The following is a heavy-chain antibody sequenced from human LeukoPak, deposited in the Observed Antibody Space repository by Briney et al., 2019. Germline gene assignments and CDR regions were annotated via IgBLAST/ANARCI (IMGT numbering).Heavy chain of an antibody. J-gene: IGHJ4*02. Sequence: GGSLRLSCAASGFTFSSYAMSWVRQAPGKGLEWVSAISGSGDSTYYADSVKGRFTISRDNSKNTLYLQMNSLRAEDTAVYYCAKGSGDFWSGYYAYWGQGTLVTVSS. CDR2: ISGSGDST. CDR3: AKGSGDFWSGYYAY. V-gene: IGHV3-23*01. D-gene: IGHD3-3*01. CDR1: GFTFSSYA.